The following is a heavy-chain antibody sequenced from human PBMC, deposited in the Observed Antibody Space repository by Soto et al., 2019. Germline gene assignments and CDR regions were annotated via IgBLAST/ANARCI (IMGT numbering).Heavy chain of an antibody. CDR2: ISWNSGSI. CDR1: GFTFDDYA. J-gene: IGHJ4*02. CDR3: AKALYSSSWGYFDY. D-gene: IGHD6-6*01. V-gene: IGHV3-9*01. Sequence: GGSLRLSCAASGFTFDDYAMHWVRQAPGKGLEWVSGISWNSGSIGYADSVKGRFTISRDNAKNSLYLQMNSLRAEDTALYYCAKALYSSSWGYFDYWGQGTLVTVSS.